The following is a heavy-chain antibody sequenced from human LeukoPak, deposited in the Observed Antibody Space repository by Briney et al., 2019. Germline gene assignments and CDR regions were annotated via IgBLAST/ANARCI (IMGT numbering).Heavy chain of an antibody. CDR3: AVHDYYDSSASDY. D-gene: IGHD3-22*01. CDR2: INHSGST. Sequence: SETLSLTCAVYGGSFSGYYWSWIRQPPGKGLEWIGEINHSGSTNYNPSLKSRVTISVDTSKNQFSLKLSSVTATDTAVYYCAVHDYYDSSASDYWGQGTLVTVSS. V-gene: IGHV4-34*01. CDR1: GGSFSGYY. J-gene: IGHJ4*02.